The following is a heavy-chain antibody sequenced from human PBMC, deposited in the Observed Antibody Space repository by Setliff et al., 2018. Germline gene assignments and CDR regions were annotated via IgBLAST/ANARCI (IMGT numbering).Heavy chain of an antibody. J-gene: IGHJ4*02. CDR3: AREGDGYNFVDY. Sequence: WASVKVSCKASGYTFTSYDINWVRQATGQGLEWMGWMNPNSGNTGYAQKFQGRVTMTRNTSISTAYMELSSLRSEDTAVYYCAREGDGYNFVDYWGQGTLVTVSS. CDR1: GYTFTSYD. V-gene: IGHV1-8*01. D-gene: IGHD5-12*01. CDR2: MNPNSGNT.